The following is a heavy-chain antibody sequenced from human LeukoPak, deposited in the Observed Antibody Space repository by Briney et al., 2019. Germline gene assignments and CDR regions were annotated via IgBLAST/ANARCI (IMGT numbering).Heavy chain of an antibody. CDR3: ARITLSVVTAIAGDAFDI. CDR2: IKQDGSEK. Sequence: GGSLRLSCAASGFTFSSYWMSWVRQAPGKGLEWVANIKQDGSEKYYVGSVKGRFTISRDNAKNSLYLQMNSLRAEDTAVYYCARITLSVVTAIAGDAFDIWGQGTMVTVSS. J-gene: IGHJ3*02. CDR1: GFTFSSYW. V-gene: IGHV3-7*03. D-gene: IGHD2-21*02.